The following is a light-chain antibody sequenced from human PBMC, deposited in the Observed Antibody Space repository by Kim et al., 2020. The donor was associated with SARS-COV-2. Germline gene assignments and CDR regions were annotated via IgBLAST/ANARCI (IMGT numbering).Light chain of an antibody. J-gene: IGKJ4*01. CDR1: QSITSG. CDR2: AVS. CDR3: QQHNGY. Sequence: TLSASVGDTVTITCRASQSITSGLAWYQQKPGKAPKLLIYAVSSLDSGVPSRFSGSGSWTQFTLTISSLQPDDFATYYCQQHNGYFGGGTKVDIK. V-gene: IGKV1-5*01.